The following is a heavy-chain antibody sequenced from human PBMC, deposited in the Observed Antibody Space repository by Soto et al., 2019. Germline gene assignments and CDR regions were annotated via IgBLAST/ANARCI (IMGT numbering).Heavy chain of an antibody. J-gene: IGHJ4*02. CDR3: ARLISAGQDY. CDR1: GFVFKDSS. D-gene: IGHD3-10*01. CDR2: IRDRAYNYAT. Sequence: EVLLVESGGGLVQPGGSLRLSCAASGFVFKDSSIHWVRQASGKGLEWVGRIRDRAYNYATAYAVSVKGRFTISRDDSNNKAYLQMNSLKTEDTAIYYCARLISAGQDYWGQGTLVTVSS. V-gene: IGHV3-73*01.